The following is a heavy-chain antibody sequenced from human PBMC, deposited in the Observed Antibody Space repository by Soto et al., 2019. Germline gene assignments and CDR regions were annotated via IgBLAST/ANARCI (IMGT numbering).Heavy chain of an antibody. V-gene: IGHV4-59*01. J-gene: IGHJ4*02. CDR2: IYYSGST. CDR3: ARSIDSGYFDY. Sequence: SETLSLTCTVSGGSISSYYWSWIRQPPGKGLEWIGYIYYSGSTNCNPSLKSRVTISVDTSKNQFSLKLSSVTAADTAVYYCARSIDSGYFDYWGQGTLVTVSS. CDR1: GGSISSYY. D-gene: IGHD2-15*01.